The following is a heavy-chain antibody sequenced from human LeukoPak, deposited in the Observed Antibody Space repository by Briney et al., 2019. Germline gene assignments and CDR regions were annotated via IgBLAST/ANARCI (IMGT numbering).Heavy chain of an antibody. D-gene: IGHD7-27*01. CDR3: ARDRLTGRYFDY. CDR2: ISSSSSYI. Sequence: GGSLRLSCAASGFTFSSYSMNWVRQAPGKGLEWVSSISSSSSYIYYADSVKGRFTISRDNAKNSLYLQMNSLRAEDTAVYYCARDRLTGRYFDYWAREPWSPSPQ. J-gene: IGHJ4*02. CDR1: GFTFSSYS. V-gene: IGHV3-21*01.